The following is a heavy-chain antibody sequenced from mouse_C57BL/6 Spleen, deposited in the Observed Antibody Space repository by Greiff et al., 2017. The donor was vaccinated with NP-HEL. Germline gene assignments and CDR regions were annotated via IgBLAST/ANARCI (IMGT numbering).Heavy chain of an antibody. D-gene: IGHD1-1*01. Sequence: QVQLQQSGPELVKPGASVKISCKASGYAFSSSWMNWVKQRPGQGLEWIGRIYPGDGDTNYNGKFKGKATLTADKSSSTAYMQLSSLTSEDSAVYFCASPGSSYWYFDVWGTGTTVTVSS. J-gene: IGHJ1*03. V-gene: IGHV1-82*01. CDR2: IYPGDGDT. CDR3: ASPGSSYWYFDV. CDR1: GYAFSSSW.